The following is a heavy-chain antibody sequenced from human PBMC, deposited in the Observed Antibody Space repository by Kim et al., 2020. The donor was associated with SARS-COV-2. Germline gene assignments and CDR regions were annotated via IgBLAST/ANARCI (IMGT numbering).Heavy chain of an antibody. CDR2: IIPILGIA. V-gene: IGHV1-69*04. CDR3: VRGKGIAAAGIFQH. Sequence: SVKVSCKASGGTFSSYAISWVRQAPGQGLEWMGRIIPILGIANYAQKFQGRVTINADKSTSTAYMELSSLRSEDPAVYYCVRGKGIAAAGIFQHWGQGTLVTVSS. J-gene: IGHJ1*01. D-gene: IGHD6-13*01. CDR1: GGTFSSYA.